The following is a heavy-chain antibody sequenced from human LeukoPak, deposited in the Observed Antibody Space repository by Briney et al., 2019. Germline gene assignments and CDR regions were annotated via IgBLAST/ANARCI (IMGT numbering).Heavy chain of an antibody. J-gene: IGHJ4*02. Sequence: AGGSLRLSCAASGFTFSSYGMHWVRQAPGEGLEWVSTISSTSDNYKYYGDSVRGRFTNSRDNAKNSLYLQMNSLRVEDTAVYFCARGTNWSPLDFDFWGQGTQVTVSS. CDR1: GFTFSSYG. D-gene: IGHD1-20*01. CDR2: ISSTSDNYK. V-gene: IGHV3-21*06. CDR3: ARGTNWSPLDFDF.